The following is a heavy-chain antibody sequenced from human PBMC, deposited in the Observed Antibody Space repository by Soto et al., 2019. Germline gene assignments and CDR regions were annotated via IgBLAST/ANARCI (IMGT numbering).Heavy chain of an antibody. D-gene: IGHD2-2*01. V-gene: IGHV3-7*01. CDR3: ARARGWDIVVRPGAGDV. Sequence: EVQLVESGGGLVQPGGSLRLSCAASGFTFSTYWMSWVRQAPGKGLEWVANINQDGSERYYVDSVTGRFTISRDNTKNSLYQQMNSLRAEDTAVFYCARARGWDIVVRPGAGDVWGKGTTVTVSS. J-gene: IGHJ6*04. CDR2: INQDGSER. CDR1: GFTFSTYW.